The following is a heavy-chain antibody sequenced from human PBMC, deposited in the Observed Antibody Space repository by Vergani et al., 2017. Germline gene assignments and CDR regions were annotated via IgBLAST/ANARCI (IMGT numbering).Heavy chain of an antibody. CDR2: ISGSGGST. J-gene: IGHJ4*02. D-gene: IGHD3-3*01. Sequence: VQLQQWGAGLLKPSETLSLTCAVYGGSFSGSYWSWVRQAPGKGLEWVSAISGSGGSTYYADSVKGRFTISRDNSKNTLYLQINSLRAEDTAVYYCAKVKYDFWSGYYTPYYFDYWGQGTLVTVSS. V-gene: IGHV3-23*01. CDR3: AKVKYDFWSGYYTPYYFDY. CDR1: GGSFSGSY.